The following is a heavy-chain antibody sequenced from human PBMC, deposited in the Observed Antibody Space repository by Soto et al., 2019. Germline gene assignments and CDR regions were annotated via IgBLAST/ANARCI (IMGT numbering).Heavy chain of an antibody. D-gene: IGHD5-18*01. CDR2: INHSGST. J-gene: IGHJ6*02. V-gene: IGHV4-34*01. CDR1: GGSFSGYY. CDR3: ARGWRRQYRPKNHPYYYYGMDV. Sequence: SETLSLTCAVYGGSFSGYYWSWIRQPPGKGLEWIGEINHSGSTNYNPSLKSRVTISVDTSKNQFSLKLSSVTAADTAVYYCARGWRRQYRPKNHPYYYYGMDVWGQGTTVTVSS.